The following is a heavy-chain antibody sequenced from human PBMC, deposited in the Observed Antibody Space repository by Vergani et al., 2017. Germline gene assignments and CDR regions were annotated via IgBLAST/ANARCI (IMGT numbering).Heavy chain of an antibody. J-gene: IGHJ3*02. CDR3: ASTARTAASTWDAFDI. D-gene: IGHD6-13*01. V-gene: IGHV2-70*04. CDR2: IDWDDGK. Sequence: QVTLKESGPALVKPTQTLTLTCTFSGFSLSTSGMRVSWIRQPPGKALEWLARIDWDDGKFYSTSLKTRITISKDTSKNQVVLTMTNMDPVDTATCYCASTARTAASTWDAFDIWGQGTMVTVSS. CDR1: GFSLSTSGMR.